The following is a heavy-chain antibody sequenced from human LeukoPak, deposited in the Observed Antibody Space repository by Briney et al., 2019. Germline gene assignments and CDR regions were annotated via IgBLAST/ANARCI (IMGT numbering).Heavy chain of an antibody. CDR1: GFCFSDYY. D-gene: IGHD5-24*01. CDR3: ARARDGYNSGAFDI. J-gene: IGHJ3*02. CDR2: ISSSGSSI. V-gene: IGHV3-11*04. Sequence: GRSLRLSCAASGFCFSDYYMTWIRQPPRKWREWISYISSSGSSIYSEEYVKGRFTISRENAKKSLYVQMNRLRAEDTAVYYCARARDGYNSGAFDIWGQGQMVTVS.